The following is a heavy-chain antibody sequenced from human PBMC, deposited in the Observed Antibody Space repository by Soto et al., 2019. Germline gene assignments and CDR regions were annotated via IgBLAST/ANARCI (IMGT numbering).Heavy chain of an antibody. CDR1: GFNFFNYG. V-gene: IGHV1-18*01. J-gene: IGHJ4*02. CDR2: IRAFSGRK. D-gene: IGHD1-26*01. CDR3: ARTSSTANFEG. Sequence: QVQLVQSGAEVKKPGASVKVSCKTSGFNFFNYGYTWGRQAPGQGLEWVGCIRAFSGRKDYAPKFQGRVTLTADTSTSTAYMELGSLTSDDTAVYYCARTSSTANFEGWGQGTLVTVSS.